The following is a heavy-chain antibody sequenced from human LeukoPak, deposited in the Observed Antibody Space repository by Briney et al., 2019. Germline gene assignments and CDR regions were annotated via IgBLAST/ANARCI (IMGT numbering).Heavy chain of an antibody. CDR1: GFTVRSNY. CDR3: ARDGDGYNPTLFGY. CDR2: IYSGGST. J-gene: IGHJ4*02. D-gene: IGHD5-24*01. V-gene: IGHV3-53*01. Sequence: PGGSLRLSCAASGFTVRSNYMTWVRQAPGKGLEWVSVIYSGGSTYYADSVKGRFTISRDNSKNTLYLQMNSLRAEDTAVYYCARDGDGYNPTLFGYWGEGTLVTVSS.